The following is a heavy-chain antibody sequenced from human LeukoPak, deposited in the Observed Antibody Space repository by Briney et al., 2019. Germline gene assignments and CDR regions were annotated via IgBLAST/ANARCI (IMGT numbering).Heavy chain of an antibody. Sequence: SETLSLTCAVSTYSISSGYYWGWILQPPGKGLEWIGSIYHSGSTFYNPSLKSRVTISVDTSKNQFSLRLSSVTAADTAMYYCARLWSGYKRIDYWGQGTLVTVSS. J-gene: IGHJ4*02. CDR3: ARLWSGYKRIDY. V-gene: IGHV4-38-2*01. CDR2: IYHSGST. CDR1: TYSISSGYY. D-gene: IGHD5-12*01.